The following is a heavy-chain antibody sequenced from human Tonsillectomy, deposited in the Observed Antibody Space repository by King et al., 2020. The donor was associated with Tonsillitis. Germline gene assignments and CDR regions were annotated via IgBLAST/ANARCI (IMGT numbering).Heavy chain of an antibody. J-gene: IGHJ4*02. D-gene: IGHD2-2*03. CDR1: GYRFKNHW. V-gene: IGHV5-51*03. CDR2: FFPGNSGK. CDR3: ARVVDFVIGNYFDY. Sequence: VQLVESGAEGKKPGESLKISCKGSGYRFKNHWTGWVRQMPGKGPGWMGIFFPGNSGKQSSPSFPGQDTLSADKSINTAYLQWSSLKASDTAIYYCARVVDFVIGNYFDYWGQGTLVTVSA.